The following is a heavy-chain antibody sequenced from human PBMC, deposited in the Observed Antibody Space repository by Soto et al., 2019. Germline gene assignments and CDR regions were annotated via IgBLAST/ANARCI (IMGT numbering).Heavy chain of an antibody. CDR1: GFTFSSYG. V-gene: IGHV3-30*18. CDR2: ISYDGSNK. D-gene: IGHD2-21*02. Sequence: GGSLRLSCAASGFTFSSYGMHWVRQAPGKGLEWVAVISYDGSNKYYADSVKGRFTISRDNSKNTLYLQMNSLRAEDTAVYYCAKDLPAYCGGDCTFDYWGQGTLVTVSS. J-gene: IGHJ4*02. CDR3: AKDLPAYCGGDCTFDY.